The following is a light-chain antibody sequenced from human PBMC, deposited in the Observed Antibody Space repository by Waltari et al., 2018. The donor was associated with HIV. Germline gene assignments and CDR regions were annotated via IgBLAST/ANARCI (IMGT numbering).Light chain of an antibody. CDR2: KDI. V-gene: IGLV3-25*03. J-gene: IGLJ3*02. CDR1: SLPNKV. Sequence: SYGMTQATSVSVSPGQTAKITCSRGSLPNKVSSWYRQRPGQAPILLIYKDIERPSGIPDRISGSRSGTTVTLTINGVQAKDEADYYCQSTDDDGIWVFGGGTKLTVL. CDR3: QSTDDDGIWV.